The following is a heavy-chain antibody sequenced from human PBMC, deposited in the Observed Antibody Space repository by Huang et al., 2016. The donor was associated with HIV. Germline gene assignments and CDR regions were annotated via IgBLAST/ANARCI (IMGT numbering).Heavy chain of an antibody. CDR2: MNHKSGNT. CDR1: GFNFNNYD. V-gene: IGHV1-8*03. Sequence: QVQLVQSGAEVKKPGASVKVSCKASGFNFNNYDFNWVRQASGQGLEWMGWMNHKSGNTGYAQKFQGRFTITRNTSITTAYMELRGLRSEDTAVYYCARARGFLYDSTGYYSRYYFDSWGQGTLVTISS. D-gene: IGHD3-22*01. CDR3: ARARGFLYDSTGYYSRYYFDS. J-gene: IGHJ4*02.